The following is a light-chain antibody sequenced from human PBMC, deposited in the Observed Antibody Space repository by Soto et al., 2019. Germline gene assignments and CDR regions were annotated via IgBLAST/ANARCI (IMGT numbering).Light chain of an antibody. CDR1: QSVSRSC. CDR3: QQYGSSLFT. V-gene: IGKV3-20*01. Sequence: ESGFRQSPGTVSLSPGERDTLSCRASQSVSRSCLAWYQHKPGQAPRLLIYGASSRATGIPDRFSGSGSGTDFTLNISGLEHEDFAVYYCQQYGSSLFTFGPGTKVDIK. J-gene: IGKJ3*01. CDR2: GAS.